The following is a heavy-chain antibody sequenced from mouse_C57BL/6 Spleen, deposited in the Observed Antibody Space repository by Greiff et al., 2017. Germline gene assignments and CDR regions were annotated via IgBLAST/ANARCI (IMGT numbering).Heavy chain of an antibody. CDR2: IDPSDSYT. Sequence: QVQLQQPGAELVKPGASVKLSCKASGYTFTSYWMQWVKQRPGQGLEWIGEIDPSDSYTNYNQKFKGKATLTVDTSSSTAYMQLSSLTSEDSAVYYCARAPPTGVKGAMDYWGQGTSVTVSS. D-gene: IGHD1-1*01. CDR1: GYTFTSYW. V-gene: IGHV1-50*01. CDR3: ARAPPTGVKGAMDY. J-gene: IGHJ4*01.